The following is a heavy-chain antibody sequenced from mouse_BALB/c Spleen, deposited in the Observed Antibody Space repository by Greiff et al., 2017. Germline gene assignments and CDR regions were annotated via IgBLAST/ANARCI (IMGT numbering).Heavy chain of an antibody. CDR1: GYTFTDYY. CDR3: ARRGDGYYFFAY. J-gene: IGHJ3*01. CDR2: IYPGSGNT. D-gene: IGHD2-3*01. Sequence: VQLQQSGAELARPGASVKLSCKASGYTFTDYYINWVKQRTGQGLEWIGEIYPGSGNTYYNEKFKGKATLTADKSSSTAYMQLSSLTSEDSAVYFCARRGDGYYFFAYWGQGTLVTVSA. V-gene: IGHV1-77*01.